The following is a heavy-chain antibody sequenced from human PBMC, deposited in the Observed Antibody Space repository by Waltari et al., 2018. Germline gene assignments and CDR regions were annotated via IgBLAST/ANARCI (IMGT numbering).Heavy chain of an antibody. CDR1: GASLTTYS. Sequence: QVQLQESGPGLMKPSETLSLSCTVSGASLTTYSWSWIRQPPGKGLEYIGYIHDSGDTNYSPSRRSRVSMSMDTSKNQFSLKVSSVTAADSAVYYCARVHGSESPLSWGTDVWGQGTAVTVSS. CDR3: ARVHGSESPLSWGTDV. CDR2: IHDSGDT. V-gene: IGHV4-59*01. J-gene: IGHJ6*02.